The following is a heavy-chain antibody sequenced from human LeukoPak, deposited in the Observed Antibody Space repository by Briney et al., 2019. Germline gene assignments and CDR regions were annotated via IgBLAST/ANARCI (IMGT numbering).Heavy chain of an antibody. Sequence: GGSLRLSCAVSGLTFSTYWMSWVRQAPGQGLEWVANVKHDGSEKYYVDSVKGRFAISRDNAKNSLYLQMNSLRAEDTALYYCAREVSEGFDFWGQGTLVTVSS. V-gene: IGHV3-7*01. J-gene: IGHJ4*02. CDR2: VKHDGSEK. D-gene: IGHD3-22*01. CDR1: GLTFSTYW. CDR3: AREVSEGFDF.